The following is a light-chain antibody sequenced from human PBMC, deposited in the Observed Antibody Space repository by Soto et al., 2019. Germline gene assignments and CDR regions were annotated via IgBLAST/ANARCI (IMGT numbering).Light chain of an antibody. CDR2: GAS. V-gene: IGKV1-9*01. CDR3: QHLNSYQYT. Sequence: DIQLTQSPSFLSASVGDRVTITCRASQDITNFLAWYQQKPGKAPELLIYGASTLHSGVPPRFSGSGSGTEFTLTISSLQPEDFATYHCQHLNSYQYTFRQGTKVDIK. CDR1: QDITNF. J-gene: IGKJ2*01.